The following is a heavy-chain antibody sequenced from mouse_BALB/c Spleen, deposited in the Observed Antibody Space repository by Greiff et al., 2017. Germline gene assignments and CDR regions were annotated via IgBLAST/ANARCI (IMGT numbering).Heavy chain of an antibody. V-gene: IGHV4-1*02. CDR2: INPDSSTI. CDR3: ARRYYGLFDY. D-gene: IGHD1-1*01. J-gene: IGHJ2*01. Sequence: CKASGFDFSRYWMSWVRQAPGKGLEWIGEINPDSSTINYTPSLKDKFIISRDNAKNTLYLQMSKVRSEDTALYYCARRYYGLFDYWGQGTTLTVSS. CDR1: GFDFSRYW.